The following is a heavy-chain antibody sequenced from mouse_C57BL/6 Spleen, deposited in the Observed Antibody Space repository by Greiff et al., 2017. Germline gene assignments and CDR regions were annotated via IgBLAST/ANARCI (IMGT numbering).Heavy chain of an antibody. Sequence: QVQLKESGAELVRPGASVTLSCKASGYTFTDYEMHWVKQTPVHGLEWIGAIDPETGGTAYNQKFKGKAILTADKSSSTAYMELRSLTSEDSAVYYCTRVFAYWGRGTLVTVSA. V-gene: IGHV1-15*01. J-gene: IGHJ3*01. CDR3: TRVFAY. CDR1: GYTFTDYE. CDR2: IDPETGGT.